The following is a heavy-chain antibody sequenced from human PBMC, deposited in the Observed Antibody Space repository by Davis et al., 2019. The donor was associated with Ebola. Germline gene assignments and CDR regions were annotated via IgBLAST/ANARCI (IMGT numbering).Heavy chain of an antibody. CDR2: ISNSGSIK. CDR3: ARDRTAVTGTDYFED. D-gene: IGHD6-19*01. CDR1: GFTLRDYS. V-gene: IGHV3-11*01. Sequence: GESLKISCEASGFTLRDYSMSWIRQAPGKGLECIAYISNSGSIKHYADSVKGRFTISRDNVKNSVYLQMNNLRVEDTAVYYCARDRTAVTGTDYFEDWGQGTLVSVSS. J-gene: IGHJ4*02.